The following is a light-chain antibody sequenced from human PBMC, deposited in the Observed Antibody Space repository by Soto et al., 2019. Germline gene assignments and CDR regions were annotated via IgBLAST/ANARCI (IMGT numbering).Light chain of an antibody. CDR2: AAS. V-gene: IGKV1-9*01. CDR3: QQLDSYPRT. J-gene: IGKJ3*01. CDR1: QGITYS. Sequence: IQLTQSPSSLSASVGHRVTITCRASQGITYSLAWYQQKPGKAPKLLIYAASTLQSGVPSRFGGSGSGTDFTLTINSLQPEDFATYYCQQLDSYPRTFGPGTTVDIK.